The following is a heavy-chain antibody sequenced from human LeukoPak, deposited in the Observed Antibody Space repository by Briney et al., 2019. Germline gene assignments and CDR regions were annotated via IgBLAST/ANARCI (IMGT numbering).Heavy chain of an antibody. Sequence: SETLSLTCAVYGGSFSGYYWSWIRRPPGKGLEWIGSIYYSGSTYYNPSLKSRVTISVDTSKNQFSLKLSSVTAADTAVYYCARLLIAAAGSVDYWGQGTLVTVSS. CDR2: IYYSGST. CDR1: GGSFSGYY. D-gene: IGHD6-13*01. V-gene: IGHV4-34*01. CDR3: ARLLIAAAGSVDY. J-gene: IGHJ4*02.